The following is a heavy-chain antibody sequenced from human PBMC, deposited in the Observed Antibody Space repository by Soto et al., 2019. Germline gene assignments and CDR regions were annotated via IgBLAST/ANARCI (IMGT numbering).Heavy chain of an antibody. J-gene: IGHJ4*02. CDR1: GFTFSSYA. CDR2: ISYDGSNK. D-gene: IGHD4-17*01. Sequence: GGSLRLSCAASGFTFSSYAMHWVRQAPGKGLEWVAVISYDGSNKYYADSVKGRFTTSRDNSKNTLYLQMNSLRAEDTAVYYCAREGFLETTVTNPPGFGDYWGKGTLVTVAS. V-gene: IGHV3-30-3*01. CDR3: AREGFLETTVTNPPGFGDY.